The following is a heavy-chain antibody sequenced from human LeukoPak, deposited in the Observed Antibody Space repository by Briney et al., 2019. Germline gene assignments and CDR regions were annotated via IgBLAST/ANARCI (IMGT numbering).Heavy chain of an antibody. CDR3: ARSWRMATTRFFDY. CDR2: INPNSGGT. CDR1: GYTFTGYY. D-gene: IGHD5-24*01. Sequence: ASLKVSCKASGYTFTGYYMHWVRQAPGQGLEWMRWINPNSGGTNYAQKFQGRVTMTRDTSLSTAYMELIRLRSDDTAVYYCARSWRMATTRFFDYWGQGTLVTVSS. V-gene: IGHV1-2*02. J-gene: IGHJ4*02.